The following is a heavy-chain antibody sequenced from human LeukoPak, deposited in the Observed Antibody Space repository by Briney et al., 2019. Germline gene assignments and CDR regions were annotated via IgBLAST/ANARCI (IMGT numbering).Heavy chain of an antibody. CDR3: AKAMAAPYGDVSGIDY. CDR1: GFTFSRYA. D-gene: IGHD1-26*01. Sequence: GGSLRLSCAASGFTFSRYAMSWVRQAPGEGLEWVSAISGSGGSTYYADSVKGRFTISRDNSKNTLYLQMNSLRAEDTAVYYCAKAMAAPYGDVSGIDYWGQGTLVIVSS. V-gene: IGHV3-23*01. J-gene: IGHJ4*02. CDR2: ISGSGGST.